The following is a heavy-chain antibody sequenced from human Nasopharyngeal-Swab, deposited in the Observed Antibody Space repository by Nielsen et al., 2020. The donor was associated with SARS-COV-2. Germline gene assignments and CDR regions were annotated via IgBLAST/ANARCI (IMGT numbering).Heavy chain of an antibody. Sequence: WIRQPPGKGLEWIGTLYYSGSTYQNPSLKSRVTISVDTSKNQSSLDLSSVTAADTAVYYCARGSKQWLVRLSRYYYYGMDVWGQGTTVTVSS. CDR3: ARGSKQWLVRLSRYYYYGMDV. D-gene: IGHD6-19*01. V-gene: IGHV4-39*02. CDR2: LYYSGST. J-gene: IGHJ6*02.